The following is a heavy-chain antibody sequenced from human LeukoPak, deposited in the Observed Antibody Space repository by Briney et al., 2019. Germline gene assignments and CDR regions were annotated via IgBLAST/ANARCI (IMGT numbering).Heavy chain of an antibody. CDR2: ISWNSGSI. J-gene: IGHJ4*02. Sequence: GGSLRLSCAASGFTFDDYAMHWVRQAPGKGLEWVSGISWNSGSIGYADSVKGRFTIPRDNAKNSLYLQMNSLRAEDTALYYCAKESEYVGAVDYWGQGTLVTVSS. CDR1: GFTFDDYA. V-gene: IGHV3-9*01. D-gene: IGHD1-26*01. CDR3: AKESEYVGAVDY.